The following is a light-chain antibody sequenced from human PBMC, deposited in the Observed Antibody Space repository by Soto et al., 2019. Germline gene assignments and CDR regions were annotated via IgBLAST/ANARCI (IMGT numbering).Light chain of an antibody. J-gene: IGLJ2*01. CDR3: GTWDSSLTAVI. CDR1: STNIGAGY. CDR2: DDN. Sequence: QSVLTQPPSVSGAPGQRVSISCTGSSTNIGAGYGVHWYQQRPGTAPKVLIYDDNKRPSGIPDRFSGSKSGTSATLGITGLQTGDEADYYYGTWDSSLTAVIFGGGTKLTVL. V-gene: IGLV1-51*01.